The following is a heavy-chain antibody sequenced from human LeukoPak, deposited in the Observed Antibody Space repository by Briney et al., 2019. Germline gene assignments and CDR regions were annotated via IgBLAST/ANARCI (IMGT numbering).Heavy chain of an antibody. V-gene: IGHV4-59*10. Sequence: PSETLSLTCAVYGGSFSGYYWSWIRQPAGKGLEWIGRFHTRGSTNYNPPLKSRVIISVDTSKNQFSLKLNSVTAADTAVYYCARVDGSCSGGSCPSGNWFDPWGQGTLVTVSS. CDR1: GGSFSGYY. D-gene: IGHD2-15*01. CDR2: FHTRGST. CDR3: ARVDGSCSGGSCPSGNWFDP. J-gene: IGHJ5*02.